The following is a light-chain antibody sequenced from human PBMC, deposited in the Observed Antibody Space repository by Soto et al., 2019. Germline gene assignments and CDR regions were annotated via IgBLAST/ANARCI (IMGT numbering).Light chain of an antibody. J-gene: IGLJ1*01. Sequence: QSVLTQPASVSGSPGQSITISCTGTSSDVGTYNLVSWYQQHPGKAPKLMVYEGTKRPSGVSNRFSDSKPGNTASLTISGLQAEDEADYYCCSYVGSSTYVFGTGTKVTVL. CDR2: EGT. CDR3: CSYVGSSTYV. CDR1: SSDVGTYNL. V-gene: IGLV2-23*01.